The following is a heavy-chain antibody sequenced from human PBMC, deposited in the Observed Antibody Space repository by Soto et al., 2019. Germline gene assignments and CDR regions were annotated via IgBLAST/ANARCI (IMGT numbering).Heavy chain of an antibody. CDR2: IYYSGST. CDR3: AREFRSTTDVDFYFDY. V-gene: IGHV4-31*03. CDR1: GGSISSGGYY. J-gene: IGHJ4*01. D-gene: IGHD4-17*01. Sequence: SETLSLTCTVSGGSISSGGYYWSWIRQHPGKGLEWIGYIYYSGSTYYNPSLKSRVTISVDTSKNQFSLKLSSVTAADTAVYYCAREFRSTTDVDFYFDYWGQGTLVTVSS.